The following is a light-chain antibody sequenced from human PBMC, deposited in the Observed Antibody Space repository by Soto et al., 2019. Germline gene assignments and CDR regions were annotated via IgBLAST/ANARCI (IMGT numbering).Light chain of an antibody. CDR1: QSVSSD. CDR2: GAS. CDR3: QQYADSPIT. V-gene: IGKV3-15*01. J-gene: IGKJ5*01. Sequence: EIVMTQSPATLSVSPGERATLSCRASQSVSSDFAWYQQKPGQAPRLLIYGASSRATGIPARFSGGGSGTDFTLTISRLEPEDFAVYFCQQYADSPITFGQGTRLEIK.